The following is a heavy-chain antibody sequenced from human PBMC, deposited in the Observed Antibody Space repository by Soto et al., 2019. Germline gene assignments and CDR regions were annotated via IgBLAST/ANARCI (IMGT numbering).Heavy chain of an antibody. CDR2: ISGFNGKT. Sequence: GASVKVSCKTSGYSFARYGVSWVRQAPGQGLEWLGWISGFNGKTEYSQTLRDRVTLTTDTSTGTAYLELRRLKSDDTAIYYCARDSNYFCPPGANCFYLCGQGTLVTVSS. D-gene: IGHD3-3*01. CDR3: ARDSNYFCPPGANCFYL. V-gene: IGHV1-18*01. J-gene: IGHJ5*02. CDR1: GYSFARYG.